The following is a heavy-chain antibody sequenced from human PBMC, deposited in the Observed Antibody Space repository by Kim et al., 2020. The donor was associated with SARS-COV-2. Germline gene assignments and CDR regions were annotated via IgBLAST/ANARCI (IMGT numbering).Heavy chain of an antibody. Sequence: ADSVKGRFAISEDNSKNTRYLQMNSRKAEDTAVYYCARALRDDGDYYFDYWGQGTLVTVSS. V-gene: IGHV3-53*01. D-gene: IGHD4-17*01. J-gene: IGHJ4*02. CDR3: ARALRDDGDYYFDY.